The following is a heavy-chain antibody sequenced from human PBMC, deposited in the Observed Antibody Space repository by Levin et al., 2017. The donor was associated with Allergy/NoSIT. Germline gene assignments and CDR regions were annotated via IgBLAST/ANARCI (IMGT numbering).Heavy chain of an antibody. CDR3: AKGDAIYDFWSGHDY. Sequence: GGSLRLSCAASGFTFSSYGMHWVRQAPGKGLEWVAVISYDGSNKYYADSVKGRFTISRDNSKNTLYLQMNSLRAEDTAVYYCAKGDAIYDFWSGHDYWGQGTLVTVSS. J-gene: IGHJ4*02. D-gene: IGHD3-3*01. V-gene: IGHV3-30*18. CDR2: ISYDGSNK. CDR1: GFTFSSYG.